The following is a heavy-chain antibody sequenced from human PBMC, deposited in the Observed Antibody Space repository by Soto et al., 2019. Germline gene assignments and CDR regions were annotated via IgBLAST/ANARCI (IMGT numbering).Heavy chain of an antibody. V-gene: IGHV1-3*01. CDR1: GYTFTAFA. Sequence: ASVKVSCKASGYTFTAFAMHWVRQAPGQSLEWMGYISAANGHTKYSQKFQGRVTITGDTSASTAYMELDSLRSEDTAVYYCARWSGYDYYFDRWGQGTQVTVSS. CDR3: ARWSGYDYYFDR. J-gene: IGHJ4*02. D-gene: IGHD5-12*01. CDR2: ISAANGHT.